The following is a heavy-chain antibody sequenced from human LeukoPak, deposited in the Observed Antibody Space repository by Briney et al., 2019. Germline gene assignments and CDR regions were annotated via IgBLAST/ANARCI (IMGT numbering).Heavy chain of an antibody. V-gene: IGHV3-48*03. D-gene: IGHD3-10*01. CDR2: ISSSGSTI. CDR1: GFTFSSYE. J-gene: IGHJ4*02. Sequence: GGSLRLSCAASGFTFSSYEMNWVRQAPGKGLEWVSYISSSGSTIYYADSVKGRFTISRDNAKNSLYLQMNSLRAEDTAVYYCAKDRRLWVRGVLYYFDYWGQGTLVTVSS. CDR3: AKDRRLWVRGVLYYFDY.